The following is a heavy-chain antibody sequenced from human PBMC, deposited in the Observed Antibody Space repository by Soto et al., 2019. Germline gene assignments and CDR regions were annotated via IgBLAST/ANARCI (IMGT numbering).Heavy chain of an antibody. CDR1: GFTFSSYG. D-gene: IGHD1-1*01. CDR2: ISYDGSDK. Sequence: QVQLVESGGGVVQPGRSLRLSCVASGFTFSSYGMHWVRQAPGKGLEWVAVISYDGSDKYYADSVQGRFTISRDNSKNTLDLQMNSLRAEDTAVYYCAKVQLERRVYYYGMDVWGQGTTVTVSS. J-gene: IGHJ6*02. V-gene: IGHV3-30*18. CDR3: AKVQLERRVYYYGMDV.